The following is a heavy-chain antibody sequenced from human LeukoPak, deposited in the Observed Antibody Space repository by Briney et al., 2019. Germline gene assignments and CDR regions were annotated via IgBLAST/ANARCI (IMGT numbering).Heavy chain of an antibody. D-gene: IGHD6-19*01. CDR3: AKGPKIYTNGWYFDY. Sequence: GGSLRLSCAASGFTFSSYGMHWVRQAPGKGLEWVAVISYDGSNKYYADSVKGRFSISRDNSKNTLFLLMDGLRAEDAAVYYCAKGPKIYTNGWYFDYWGQGTLVTVSS. V-gene: IGHV3-30*18. CDR1: GFTFSSYG. J-gene: IGHJ4*02. CDR2: ISYDGSNK.